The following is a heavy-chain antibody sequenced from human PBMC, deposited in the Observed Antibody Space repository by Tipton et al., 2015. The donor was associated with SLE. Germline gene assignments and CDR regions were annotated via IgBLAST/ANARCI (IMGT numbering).Heavy chain of an antibody. V-gene: IGHV3-23*01. CDR2: ISGSGGSI. D-gene: IGHD6-19*01. CDR3: ASSGWPGNY. J-gene: IGHJ4*02. Sequence: SLRLSCAASGFTFSSYAMSWVRQAPGKGLEWVSGISGSGGSIYYADSVKGRFTISRDNSKNTLYLQMNSLRAEDTAVYYCASSGWPGNYWGQGTLVTVSS. CDR1: GFTFSSYA.